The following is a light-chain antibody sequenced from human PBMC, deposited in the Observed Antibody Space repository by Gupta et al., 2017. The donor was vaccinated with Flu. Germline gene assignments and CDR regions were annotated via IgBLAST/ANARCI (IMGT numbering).Light chain of an antibody. J-gene: IGLJ1*01. CDR1: SSDIGGWNY. Sequence: QSVSISCAGSSSDIGGWNYVSWVQQHPGKAPKLIIYEVRNLPSGVPDRFFGSKSGNTASLTVSGLQAEDEADYYCGSFADGRYFFGTGTKVTVL. CDR2: EVR. V-gene: IGLV2-8*03. CDR3: GSFADGRYF.